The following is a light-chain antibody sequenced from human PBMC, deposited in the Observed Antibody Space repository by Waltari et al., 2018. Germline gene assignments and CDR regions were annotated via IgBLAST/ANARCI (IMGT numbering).Light chain of an antibody. CDR1: QSVSRY. CDR3: QKYGTLPAT. CDR2: DAS. V-gene: IGKV3-20*01. J-gene: IGKJ1*01. Sequence: EIVLTQSPGILFLSPGERATFPCRASQSVSRYLAWYQQKPGQAPRLLIYDASTRATGIPDRFSGSGSGTDFSLTISRLEPEDFAVYYCQKYGTLPATFGQGTKVEIK.